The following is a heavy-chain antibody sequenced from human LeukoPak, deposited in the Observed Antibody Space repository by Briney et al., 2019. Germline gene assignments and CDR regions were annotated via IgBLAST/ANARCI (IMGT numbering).Heavy chain of an antibody. V-gene: IGHV3-21*01. D-gene: IGHD3-22*01. Sequence: PGGSLRLSCAASGFTFSSYSMNWVRQAPGKGLEWVSSISSSSSYIYYADSVKGRFTISRDNAKNSLYLQMNSLRAEDTAVYYCARTMIVVAGGFDYWGQGTLVTVSS. CDR1: GFTFSSYS. CDR2: ISSSSSYI. CDR3: ARTMIVVAGGFDY. J-gene: IGHJ4*02.